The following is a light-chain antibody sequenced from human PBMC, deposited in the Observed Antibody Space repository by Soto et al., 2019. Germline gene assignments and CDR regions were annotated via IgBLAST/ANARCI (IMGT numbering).Light chain of an antibody. Sequence: QSVLTQPPSASGTPGQRVTISCSGSSSNIGSNYVYWYQQLPGPAPKLLIYRNNQRPSGVPDRFSGYKSGTSASLAISGLRSEDEADYYCAAWDDSLSGPVFVGGTKLTVL. CDR2: RNN. CDR1: SSNIGSNY. J-gene: IGLJ2*01. CDR3: AAWDDSLSGPV. V-gene: IGLV1-47*01.